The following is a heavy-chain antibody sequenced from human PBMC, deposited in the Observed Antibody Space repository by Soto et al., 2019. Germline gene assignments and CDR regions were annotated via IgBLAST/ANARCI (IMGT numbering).Heavy chain of an antibody. J-gene: IGHJ4*02. V-gene: IGHV4-34*01. Sequence: SETLSLTCAVYGVFFSGYYWSWIRQPPGKGLEWIGEINHSGSTNYNPSLKSRVTISVDTSKNQFSLKLSSVTAADTAVYYCARLWSGCLDYWGQGTLVTVSS. CDR3: ARLWSGCLDY. D-gene: IGHD3-3*01. CDR1: GVFFSGYY. CDR2: INHSGST.